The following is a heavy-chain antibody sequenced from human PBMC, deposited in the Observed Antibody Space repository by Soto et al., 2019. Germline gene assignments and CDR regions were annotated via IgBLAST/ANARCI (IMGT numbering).Heavy chain of an antibody. J-gene: IGHJ4*02. D-gene: IGHD6-6*01. CDR2: INPSGGST. CDR3: ERSYGLGSSNYFDF. V-gene: IGHV1-46*01. Sequence: ASVKVSCKASGYTFTSYYMHWVRQAPGQGLEWMGIINPSGGSTSYAQKFQGRFIISRDNSKSTLDLQMNSLRAEDTAIYYCERSYGLGSSNYFDFWGQGIPVTVSS. CDR1: GYTFTSYY.